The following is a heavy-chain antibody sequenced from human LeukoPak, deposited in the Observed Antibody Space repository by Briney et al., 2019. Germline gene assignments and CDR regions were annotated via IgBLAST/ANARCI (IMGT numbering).Heavy chain of an antibody. D-gene: IGHD5-18*01. CDR3: ARTSKNSYGCSDY. CDR1: GFTFSSYG. J-gene: IGHJ4*02. Sequence: PGGSLRLSCAASGFTFSSYGMHWVRQAPGKGLEWVAFIRYDGSNKYYADSVKGRFTISRDNAKNSLYLQLNSLRAEDTALYYCARTSKNSYGCSDYWGQGTLVTVSS. V-gene: IGHV3-30*02. CDR2: IRYDGSNK.